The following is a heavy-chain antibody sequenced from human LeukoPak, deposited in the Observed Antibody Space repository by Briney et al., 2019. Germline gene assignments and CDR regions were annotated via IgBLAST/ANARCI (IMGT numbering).Heavy chain of an antibody. Sequence: PGRSLRLSCAASGFTFSSYGMHWVRQAPGKGLEWVAVISYDGSNKYYADSVKGRFTISRDNSNNTLYLQMNSLRAEDTAVYYCAKDGAYCSGGSCYYNWFDPWGQGTLVTVSS. CDR1: GFTFSSYG. V-gene: IGHV3-30*18. J-gene: IGHJ5*02. CDR3: AKDGAYCSGGSCYYNWFDP. D-gene: IGHD2-15*01. CDR2: ISYDGSNK.